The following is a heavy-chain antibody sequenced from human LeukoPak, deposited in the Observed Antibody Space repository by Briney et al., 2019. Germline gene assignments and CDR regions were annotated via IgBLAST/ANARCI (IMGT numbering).Heavy chain of an antibody. Sequence: GSSVKVSCKASGGTFSSYAISWVRQAPGQGLEWMGRISPIFGTANYAQKFQGRVTITTDESTSTAYMELSSLRSEDTVVYYCARTGGRDVNWFDPWGQGTLVTVSS. D-gene: IGHD2-15*01. V-gene: IGHV1-69*05. J-gene: IGHJ5*02. CDR2: ISPIFGTA. CDR1: GGTFSSYA. CDR3: ARTGGRDVNWFDP.